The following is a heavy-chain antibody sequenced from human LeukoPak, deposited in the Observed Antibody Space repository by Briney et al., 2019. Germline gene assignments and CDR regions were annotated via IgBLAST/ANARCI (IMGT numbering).Heavy chain of an antibody. CDR1: GFTFSTYG. CDR2: IWYDGSNK. D-gene: IGHD3-3*01. CDR3: ARDLEIGSSSYYFDY. V-gene: IGHV3-33*01. Sequence: GGSLRLSCAASGFTFSTYGMHWVRQAPGKGLEWVAVIWYDGSNKYYADSVRGRFTISRDNFKNTLYLQMNSLRAEDTAVCYCARDLEIGSSSYYFDYWGQGTLVTVSS. J-gene: IGHJ4*02.